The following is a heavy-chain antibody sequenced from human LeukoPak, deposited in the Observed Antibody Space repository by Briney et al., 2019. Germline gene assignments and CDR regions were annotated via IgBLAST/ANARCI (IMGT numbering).Heavy chain of an antibody. CDR1: GFTFSSYA. CDR2: ISYDGSNK. D-gene: IGHD3-10*01. Sequence: GGSLRLSCAASGFTFSSYAMHWVRQAPGKGLEWVAVISYDGSNKYYADSVKGRFTISRDNSKNTLYLQMNSLRAEDTAVYYCARDFEVGGVISYFDYYYGMDVWGQGTTVTVSS. V-gene: IGHV3-30-3*01. J-gene: IGHJ6*02. CDR3: ARDFEVGGVISYFDYYYGMDV.